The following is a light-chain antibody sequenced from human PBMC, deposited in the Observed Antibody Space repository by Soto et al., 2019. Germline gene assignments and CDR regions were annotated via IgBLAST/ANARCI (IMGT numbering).Light chain of an antibody. CDR3: QQYYSPPVT. V-gene: IGKV4-1*01. CDR1: QSVLYSSNNKNY. J-gene: IGKJ4*01. Sequence: DIVMTQSPDSLAVPLGERATINCKSSQSVLYSSNNKNYLAWFQQTPGQPPKLLIYWASTRESGVPDRFSGSGSGTDFTLTISSLQAEDVAVYYCQQYYSPPVTFGGGTKVEIK. CDR2: WAS.